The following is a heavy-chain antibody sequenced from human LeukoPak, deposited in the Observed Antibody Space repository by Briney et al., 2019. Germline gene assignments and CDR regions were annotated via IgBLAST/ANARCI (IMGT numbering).Heavy chain of an antibody. D-gene: IGHD3-3*01. Sequence: PSETLSLTCAVYGGSFSGYYWSWIRQPAGKGLEWIGRIYTSGSTNYNPSLKSRVTISVDTSKNQFSLKLSSVTAADTAVYYCARDQRGALEGYWGQGTLVTVSS. CDR2: IYTSGST. CDR1: GGSFSGYY. V-gene: IGHV4-4*07. J-gene: IGHJ4*02. CDR3: ARDQRGALEGY.